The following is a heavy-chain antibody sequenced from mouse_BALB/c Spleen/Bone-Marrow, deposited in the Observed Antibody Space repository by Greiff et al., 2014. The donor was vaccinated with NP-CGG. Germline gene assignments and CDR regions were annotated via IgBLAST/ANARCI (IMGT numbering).Heavy chain of an antibody. CDR3: ARDEIYYGSSYRYFDV. CDR1: GFTFTDYY. CDR2: IRNKANGYTT. Sequence: EVKLMESGGGLVQPGGSLRLSCATSGFTFTDYYMSWVRQPPGKALEWLGFIRNKANGYTTEYSASVKGRFTISRDNSQSILYLQMNTLRAEDSATYYCARDEIYYGSSYRYFDVWGAGTTVTVSS. J-gene: IGHJ1*01. D-gene: IGHD1-1*01. V-gene: IGHV7-3*02.